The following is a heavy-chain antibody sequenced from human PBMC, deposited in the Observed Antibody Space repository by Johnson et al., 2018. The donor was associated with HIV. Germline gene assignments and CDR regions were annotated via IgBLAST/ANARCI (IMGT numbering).Heavy chain of an antibody. CDR2: INWNGGST. CDR3: ARGPVYSSSWYVKTDAVDM. V-gene: IGHV3-20*04. Sequence: VQLVESGGGVVRPGGSLRLSCAASGFTLDDYGMSWVRQVPGKGLEWVSGINWNGGSTGYADSVKGRFTISRDNAKNSLYLQRNRLRAEDTAVYYCARGPVYSSSWYVKTDAVDMWGQGTMVTVSS. D-gene: IGHD6-13*01. CDR1: GFTLDDYG. J-gene: IGHJ3*02.